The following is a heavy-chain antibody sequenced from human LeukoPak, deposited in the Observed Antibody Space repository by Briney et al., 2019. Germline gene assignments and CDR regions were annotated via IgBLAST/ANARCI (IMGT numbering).Heavy chain of an antibody. D-gene: IGHD3-10*01. CDR3: AKDVRASGLEHFQH. CDR2: INWNSGSK. CDR1: GFTFDDYA. J-gene: IGHJ1*01. V-gene: IGHV3-9*01. Sequence: PGRSLRLSCAASGFTFDDYAMHWVRQAPGKGLEWVSGINWNSGSKGYADSVKGRFTISRDNAKNSVYLQMNSLRVEDTAMYYCAKDVRASGLEHFQHWGQGTLVTVSS.